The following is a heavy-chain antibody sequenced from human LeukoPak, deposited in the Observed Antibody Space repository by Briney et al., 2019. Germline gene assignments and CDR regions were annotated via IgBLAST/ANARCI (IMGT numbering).Heavy chain of an antibody. CDR1: GGSISSSSYY. CDR3: AISSGWEGRFDY. V-gene: IGHV4-39*07. Sequence: SETLSLTCTVSGGSISSSSYYWGWIRQPPGKGLEWIGSIYYSGSTYYNPSLKSRVTISVDTSKNQFSLKLSSVTAANTAVYYCAISSGWEGRFDYWGQGTLVTVSS. J-gene: IGHJ4*02. D-gene: IGHD6-19*01. CDR2: IYYSGST.